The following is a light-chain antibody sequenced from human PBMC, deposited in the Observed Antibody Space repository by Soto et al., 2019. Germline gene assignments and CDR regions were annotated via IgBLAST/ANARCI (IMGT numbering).Light chain of an antibody. Sequence: DIQLTQSPSSLSASVGDRVTLACQASQDIARSLSWFQQKPGKAPNLLINAASNLEAGVPSRFSPGGSGTNLSLIISRLQPKDTATYYCHQYHTFPRTFGRGSKL. J-gene: IGKJ2*02. CDR1: QDIARS. V-gene: IGKV1-33*01. CDR3: HQYHTFPRT. CDR2: AAS.